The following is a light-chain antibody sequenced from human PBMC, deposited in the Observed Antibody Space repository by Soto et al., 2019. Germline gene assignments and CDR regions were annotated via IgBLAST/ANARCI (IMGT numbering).Light chain of an antibody. J-gene: IGKJ1*01. CDR2: GAS. Sequence: EIVLTQSPGTLSLSPGERATLSCRASQSASSRYFAWYQQKPGQAPRLLIYGASSRATGIPDRFSGSGSGTDFTRTISRLEPEDFAVYYCQHYGSSRGTFGQGTKVEIK. V-gene: IGKV3-20*01. CDR1: QSASSRY. CDR3: QHYGSSRGT.